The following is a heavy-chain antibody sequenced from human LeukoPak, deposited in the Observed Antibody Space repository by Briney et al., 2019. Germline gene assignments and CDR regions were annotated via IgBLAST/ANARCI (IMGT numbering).Heavy chain of an antibody. V-gene: IGHV4-4*09. Sequence: SETLSLTCTVSGGSISSYYWSWIRQPPGKGLEWIGYIHTSGSTNYNPSLKSRVTISVDTSKNQFSLKLSSVTAADTAVYYCARRWYSSSSIYYYYYMDVWGKGTTVTVSS. J-gene: IGHJ6*03. CDR2: IHTSGST. CDR3: ARRWYSSSSIYYYYYMDV. CDR1: GGSISSYY. D-gene: IGHD6-6*01.